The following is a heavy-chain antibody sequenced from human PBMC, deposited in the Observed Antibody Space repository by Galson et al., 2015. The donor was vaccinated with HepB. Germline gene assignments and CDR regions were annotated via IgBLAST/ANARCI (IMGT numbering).Heavy chain of an antibody. J-gene: IGHJ6*02. CDR1: GGTFSSYA. V-gene: IGHV1-69*13. Sequence: SVKVSCKASGGTFSSYAISWVRQAPGQGLGWMGGIIPIFGTANYAQKFQGRVTITADESTSTAYMELSSLRSEDTAVYYCARSGATVVTPDYYYGMDVWGQGTTVTVSS. CDR3: ARSGATVVTPDYYYGMDV. D-gene: IGHD4-23*01. CDR2: IIPIFGTA.